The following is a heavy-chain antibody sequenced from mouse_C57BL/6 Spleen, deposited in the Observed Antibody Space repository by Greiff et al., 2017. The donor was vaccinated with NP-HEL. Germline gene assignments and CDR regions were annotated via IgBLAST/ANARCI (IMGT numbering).Heavy chain of an antibody. V-gene: IGHV1-62-2*01. CDR2: FYPGSGSI. J-gene: IGHJ3*01. CDR1: GYTFTEYT. CDR3: ARQEDGNDWFAY. D-gene: IGHD2-1*01. Sequence: VQLQESGAELVKPGASVKLSCKASGYTFTEYTIHWVKQRSGQGLEWIGWFYPGSGSIKYNEKFKDKATLTADKSSSTVYIELSRMTSEDSAVDFCARQEDGNDWFAYWGQGTPLTVSA.